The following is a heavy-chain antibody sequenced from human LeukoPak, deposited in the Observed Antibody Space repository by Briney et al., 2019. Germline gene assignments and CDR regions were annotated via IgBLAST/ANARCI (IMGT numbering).Heavy chain of an antibody. J-gene: IGHJ3*02. CDR3: ARGLLPSYYYDSSGRRAFDI. V-gene: IGHV4-59*01. CDR2: IYYTGST. Sequence: SETLSLTCTVSDGSINGYYWSWIRQSPGKGLESLGYIYYTGSTNYNPSLKSRVTMSVDTSRNQFFLRLSSVTAADTAVYYCARGLLPSYYYDSSGRRAFDIWGQGTMVTVSS. D-gene: IGHD3-22*01. CDR1: DGSINGYY.